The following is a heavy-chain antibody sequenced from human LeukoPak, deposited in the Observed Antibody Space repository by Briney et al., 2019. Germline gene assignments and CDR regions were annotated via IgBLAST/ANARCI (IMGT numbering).Heavy chain of an antibody. D-gene: IGHD5-24*01. J-gene: IGHJ4*02. V-gene: IGHV4-30-4*01. CDR1: GGSISSANYY. CDR2: ISYSGST. CDR3: ARGGEGYNYVY. Sequence: SQTLSLTCTVSGGSISSANYYWNWIRQPPGKGLEWIGYISYSGSTHYNPSLKSRATISADTSKNQFSLRLTSMTAADTAVYHCARGGEGYNYVYWGQGTLVTVSS.